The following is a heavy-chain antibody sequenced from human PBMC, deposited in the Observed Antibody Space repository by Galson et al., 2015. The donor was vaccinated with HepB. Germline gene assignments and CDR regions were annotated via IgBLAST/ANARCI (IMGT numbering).Heavy chain of an antibody. Sequence: SLRLSCAASGFTFSSYGMHWVRQAPGKGLEWVAVIWYDGSNKYYADSVKGRFTISRDNSKNTLYLQMNSLRAEDTAVYYCVRDLPARYDSSGLDYWGQGTLVTVSS. V-gene: IGHV3-33*01. J-gene: IGHJ4*02. CDR2: IWYDGSNK. CDR1: GFTFSSYG. D-gene: IGHD3-22*01. CDR3: VRDLPARYDSSGLDY.